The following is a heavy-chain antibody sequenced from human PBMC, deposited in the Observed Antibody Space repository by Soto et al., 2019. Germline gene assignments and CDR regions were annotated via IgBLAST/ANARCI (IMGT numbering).Heavy chain of an antibody. D-gene: IGHD3-9*01. J-gene: IGHJ5*02. CDR1: GFTFSSYW. V-gene: IGHV3-74*01. CDR3: ARDRLRYFDWLPRGDWFDP. Sequence: GGSLRLSCAASGFTFSSYWMHWVRQAPGKGLVWVSRINSDGSSTSYADSVKGRFTISRDNAKNTLYLQMNSLRAGDTAVYYCARDRLRYFDWLPRGDWFDPWGQGTLVTVSS. CDR2: INSDGSST.